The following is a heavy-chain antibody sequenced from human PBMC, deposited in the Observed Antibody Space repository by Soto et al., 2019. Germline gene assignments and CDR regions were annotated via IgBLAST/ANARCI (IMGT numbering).Heavy chain of an antibody. D-gene: IGHD3-3*01. CDR2: INHSGST. CDR1: GGSFSGYY. J-gene: IGHJ5*02. CDR3: ARRRTIFGVVIRGNWFDP. Sequence: SETLSLTCAVYGGSFSGYYWSLIRQPPGKGLEWIGEINHSGSTNYNPSLKSRVTISVDTSKNQFSLKLSSVTAADTAVYYCARRRTIFGVVIRGNWFDPWGQGTLVTVSS. V-gene: IGHV4-34*01.